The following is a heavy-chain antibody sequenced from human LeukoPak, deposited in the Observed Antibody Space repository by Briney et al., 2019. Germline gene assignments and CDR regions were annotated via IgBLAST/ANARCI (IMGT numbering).Heavy chain of an antibody. CDR3: ARAIAALELVPFDY. D-gene: IGHD6-13*01. CDR1: GYTFTGYG. V-gene: IGHV1-18*01. J-gene: IGHJ4*02. CDR2: ISAYNGNT. Sequence: VASVKVSCKASGYTFTGYGISWVRQAPGQGLEWMGWISAYNGNTNYAQKLQGRVTMTTDTSTSTAYMELRSLRSDDTAVYYCARAIAALELVPFDYWGQGTLVTVSS.